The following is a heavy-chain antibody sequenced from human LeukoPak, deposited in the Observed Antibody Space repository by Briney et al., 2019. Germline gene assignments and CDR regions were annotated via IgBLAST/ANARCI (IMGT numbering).Heavy chain of an antibody. CDR1: GGTFSSYA. CDR3: ARAFSGQRGYSYGPDYFDY. D-gene: IGHD5-18*01. Sequence: SVKVSCKASGGTFSSYAISWVRQAPGQGLEWMGGIIPIFGTANYAQKFQGRVTITADKSTSTAYMELSSLRSEDTAVYYCARAFSGQRGYSYGPDYFDYWGQGTLVTVSS. J-gene: IGHJ4*02. V-gene: IGHV1-69*06. CDR2: IIPIFGTA.